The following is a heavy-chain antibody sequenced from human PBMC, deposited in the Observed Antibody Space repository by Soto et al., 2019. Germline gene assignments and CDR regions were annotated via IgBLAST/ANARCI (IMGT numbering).Heavy chain of an antibody. CDR3: ARSGLRYNWTYIDY. J-gene: IGHJ4*02. CDR1: GGSFSGYY. CDR2: INHSGST. Sequence: SETLSLTCAVYGGSFSGYYWSWIRQPPGKGLEWIGEINHSGSTNYNPSLKSRVTISVDTSKNQFSLKLSSVTAADTAVYYCARSGLRYNWTYIDYWGQGTLVTVSS. D-gene: IGHD1-20*01. V-gene: IGHV4-34*01.